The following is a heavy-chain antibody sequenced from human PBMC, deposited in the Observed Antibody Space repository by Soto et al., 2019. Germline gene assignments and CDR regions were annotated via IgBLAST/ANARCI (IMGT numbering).Heavy chain of an antibody. CDR1: GGSISSDDYY. CDR3: ASRKSSPYFDY. Sequence: PSETLSLTCTVSGGSISSDDYYWSWIRQPPGKGLECIGYIYYSGSTYYNPSLKSRVTISVDTSKNQFSLKLSSVTAADTAVYYCASRKSSPYFDYWGQGTLVTVSS. D-gene: IGHD3-10*01. J-gene: IGHJ4*02. V-gene: IGHV4-30-4*01. CDR2: IYYSGST.